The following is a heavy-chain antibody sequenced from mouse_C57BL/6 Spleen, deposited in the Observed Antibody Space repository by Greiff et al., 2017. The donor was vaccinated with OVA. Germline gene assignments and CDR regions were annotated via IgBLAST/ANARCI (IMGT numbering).Heavy chain of an antibody. J-gene: IGHJ4*01. CDR2: INPNNGGT. CDR3: ARDDGYPSYAMDY. D-gene: IGHD2-3*01. CDR1: GYTFTDYN. Sequence: VQLQQSGPELVKPGASVKMSCKASGYTFTDYNMHWVKQSHGKSLEWIGYINPNNGGTSYNQKFKGKATLTVNKSSSTAYMELRSLTSEDSAVYYCARDDGYPSYAMDYWGQGTSVTVSS. V-gene: IGHV1-22*01.